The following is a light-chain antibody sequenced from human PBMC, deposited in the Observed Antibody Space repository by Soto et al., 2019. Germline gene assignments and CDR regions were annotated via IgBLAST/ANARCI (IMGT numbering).Light chain of an antibody. CDR2: VNS. J-gene: IGLJ2*01. CDR1: SSNIGGGYD. CDR3: QSYDSSLSGI. V-gene: IGLV1-40*01. Sequence: QSVLTQPPSVSGAPGQTITISCTGASSNIGGGYDVHWYQQLPGTAPKLLIYVNSNRPSGVPDRFSASRSGSSASLAITGLQAEDEADYYCQSYDSSLSGIFGGGTKLTVL.